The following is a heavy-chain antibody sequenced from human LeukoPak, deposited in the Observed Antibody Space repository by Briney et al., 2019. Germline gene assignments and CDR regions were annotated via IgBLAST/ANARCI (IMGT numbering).Heavy chain of an antibody. CDR2: INPNSGGT. CDR3: ARGVRGYSSGWPLGY. Sequence: ASVKVSCKASGYTFTGYYMHWVRQAPGQGLEWMGWINPNSGGTNYAQKFQGRVTMTRDTSISTAYMELSRLRSDDTAVYYCARGVRGYSSGWPLGYWGQGTLVTVSS. CDR1: GYTFTGYY. D-gene: IGHD6-19*01. V-gene: IGHV1-2*02. J-gene: IGHJ4*02.